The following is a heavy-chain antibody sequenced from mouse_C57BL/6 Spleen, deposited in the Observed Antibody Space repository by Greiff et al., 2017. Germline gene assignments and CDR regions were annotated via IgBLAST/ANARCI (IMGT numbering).Heavy chain of an antibody. J-gene: IGHJ2*01. CDR3: ASYYDGSSKSPYYFDY. Sequence: VKLMESGAELARPGASVKLSCKASGYTFTSYGICWVKQRTGQGLEWIGEIYPRSGNTYYTEKLKGKVTLTADKYSSTAYMKLRRLTSQESAVYICASYYDGSSKSPYYFDYWGQGTTLTVSS. V-gene: IGHV1-81*01. CDR2: IYPRSGNT. CDR1: GYTFTSYG. D-gene: IGHD1-1*01.